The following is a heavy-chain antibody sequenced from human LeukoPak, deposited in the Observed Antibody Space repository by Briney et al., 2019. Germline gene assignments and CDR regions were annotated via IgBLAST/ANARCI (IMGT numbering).Heavy chain of an antibody. J-gene: IGHJ4*02. V-gene: IGHV4-34*01. Sequence: SETLSLTCAVYGGSFSGYYWSWIRQPPGKGLEWIGEINHSGSTNYNPSLKSRVTISVDTSKKQFSLKLSSVTAADTAVYYCARGFPGIAAAGPGKYYFDYWGQGTLVTVSS. D-gene: IGHD6-13*01. CDR3: ARGFPGIAAAGPGKYYFDY. CDR1: GGSFSGYY. CDR2: INHSGST.